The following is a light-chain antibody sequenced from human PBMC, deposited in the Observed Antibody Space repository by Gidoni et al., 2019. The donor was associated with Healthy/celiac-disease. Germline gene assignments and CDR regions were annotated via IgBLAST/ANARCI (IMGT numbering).Light chain of an antibody. J-gene: IGKJ1*01. CDR3: QQSYSTLWT. V-gene: IGKV1-39*01. CDR1: QSISSY. CDR2: AAS. Sequence: DIQMTQSPSSLSASVVDRVTITCRASQSISSYLNWYQQKPGKAPKLLIYAASSLKRGVPSRVSGSGSGTDFTLNISSLQPEDFATYYCQQSYSTLWTFGQGTKVEIK.